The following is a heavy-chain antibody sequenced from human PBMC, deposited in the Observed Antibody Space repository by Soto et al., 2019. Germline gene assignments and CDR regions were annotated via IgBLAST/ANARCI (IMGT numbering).Heavy chain of an antibody. J-gene: IGHJ6*03. V-gene: IGHV6-1*01. Sequence: NPSETLSLTCAISGDSVSSNRATWNWLRQSPSRGLEWLGRTYYRSKWSSDYGVSVKSRITLSPDTSKNQISLQLNSVTPEDTAVYYCAKTGDSNKGLYYYYMDVWGKGTTVTVSS. D-gene: IGHD4-4*01. CDR1: GDSVSSNRAT. CDR3: AKTGDSNKGLYYYYMDV. CDR2: TYYRSKWSS.